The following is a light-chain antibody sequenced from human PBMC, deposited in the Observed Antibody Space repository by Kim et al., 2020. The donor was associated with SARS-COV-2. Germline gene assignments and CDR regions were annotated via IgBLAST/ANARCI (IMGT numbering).Light chain of an antibody. CDR1: QSISSW. Sequence: DIQMTQSPSTLSASVGDRVTITCRASQSISSWLAWYQQKPGKAPKLLIYKASSLESGVPSRFSGSGSGTEFTLTISSLQPDDFATYYCQQYNSSPWTFVQGTKVYIK. CDR2: KAS. CDR3: QQYNSSPWT. V-gene: IGKV1-5*03. J-gene: IGKJ1*01.